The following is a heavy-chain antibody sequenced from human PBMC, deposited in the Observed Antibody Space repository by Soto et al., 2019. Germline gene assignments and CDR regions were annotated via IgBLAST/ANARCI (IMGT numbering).Heavy chain of an antibody. Sequence: SETLSLTCAVYGGSFSGYYWSWIRQPPGKGLEWIGEINHSGSTNYNPSLKSRVTISVDTSKNQFSLKLSSVTAADTAVYYCARETNILTGPGWFDPWGQGTLVTVSS. CDR3: ARETNILTGPGWFDP. D-gene: IGHD3-9*01. CDR2: INHSGST. J-gene: IGHJ5*02. V-gene: IGHV4-34*01. CDR1: GGSFSGYY.